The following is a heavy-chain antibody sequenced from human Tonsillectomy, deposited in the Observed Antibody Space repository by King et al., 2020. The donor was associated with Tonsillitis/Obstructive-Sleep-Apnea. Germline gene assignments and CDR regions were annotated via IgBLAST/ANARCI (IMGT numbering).Heavy chain of an antibody. CDR2: IYYSGSA. Sequence: VQLQESGPGLVKPSQTLSLTCTVSGGSISSGGYYWSWIRQHPGKGLEWIGYIYYSGSAYYNPSLKSRVTISIDTSKNQFSLKLSSVTAADTAVYYCAGDVIVEREGYYDILTGSGYYYYLDVWGKGTTVTVSS. V-gene: IGHV4-31*03. J-gene: IGHJ6*03. D-gene: IGHD3-9*01. CDR1: GGSISSGGYY. CDR3: AGDVIVEREGYYDILTGSGYYYYLDV.